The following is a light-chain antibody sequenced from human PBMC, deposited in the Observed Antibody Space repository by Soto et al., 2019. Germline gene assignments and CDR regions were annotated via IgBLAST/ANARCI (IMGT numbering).Light chain of an antibody. Sequence: EIVLTQSPGTLSLSPGERATFSCRASQSIDSAYLAWYQQKPGQAPRLLIYVTSSRAAGIPDRFSGSGSGTDFTLTISRLEPEDFAVYFWQQYDTSPRTFGQGTKVVIK. CDR1: QSIDSAY. CDR2: VTS. CDR3: QQYDTSPRT. J-gene: IGKJ1*01. V-gene: IGKV3-20*01.